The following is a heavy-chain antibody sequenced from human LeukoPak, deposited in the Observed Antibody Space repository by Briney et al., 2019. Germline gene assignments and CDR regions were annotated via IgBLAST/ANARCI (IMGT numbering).Heavy chain of an antibody. CDR2: ISAYNGNT. CDR1: GYTFTSYG. Sequence: ASVKVSCKASGYTFTSYGISWVRQAPGQGLEWMGWISAYNGNTNYAQKLQGRVTMTTDTSTSTAYMELRSLRSDDTAVYYCARSPYYDILTGYYFGGYFDYWGQGTLVTVSS. CDR3: ARSPYYDILTGYYFGGYFDY. V-gene: IGHV1-18*01. J-gene: IGHJ4*02. D-gene: IGHD3-9*01.